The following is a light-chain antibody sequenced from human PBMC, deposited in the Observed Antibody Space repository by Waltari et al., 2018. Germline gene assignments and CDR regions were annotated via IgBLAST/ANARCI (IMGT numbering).Light chain of an antibody. V-gene: IGLV1-40*01. CDR2: DNN. CDR3: QSFDTSLTAWV. CDR1: SSNIGAVFL. J-gene: IGLJ3*02. Sequence: QSVLTQPPSVSGAPGQRVPISCTGRSSNIGAVFLLPWYHQLPGTVPKLLIFDNNNRPSGVPARFSGSRSGTSASLAITGLQAEDEADYYYQSFDTSLTAWVFGGGTKLTVL.